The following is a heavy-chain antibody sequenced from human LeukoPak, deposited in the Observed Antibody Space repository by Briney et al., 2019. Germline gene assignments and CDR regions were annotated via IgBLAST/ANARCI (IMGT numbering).Heavy chain of an antibody. CDR3: ERRYCSGSSCSLFDY. V-gene: IGHV5-51*01. D-gene: IGHD2-15*01. Sequence: GESLQISCKGSAYSFTNYCIGWVRQMPGKGLEWMGIIHPRDSGTRYSPSFQGQVTISADKSISSAYLQWSSLKASDTAMYYSERRYCSGSSCSLFDYWGQGTLVTVSS. CDR2: IHPRDSGT. J-gene: IGHJ4*02. CDR1: AYSFTNYC.